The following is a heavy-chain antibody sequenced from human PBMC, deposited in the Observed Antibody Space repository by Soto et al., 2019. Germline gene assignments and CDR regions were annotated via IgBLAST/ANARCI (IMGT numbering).Heavy chain of an antibody. Sequence: GGALRLSCAASGFTFSDYAMSWVRLPPGKVLESISTILADYTTYYTDSARGRFTISRDNWRSTLYLQMNSLPAEDTGVYYCVRDDDNDDNGLDYWGQGILVTVS. CDR2: ILADYTT. CDR3: VRDDDNDDNGLDY. V-gene: IGHV3-23*01. J-gene: IGHJ4*02. CDR1: GFTFSDYA. D-gene: IGHD1-1*01.